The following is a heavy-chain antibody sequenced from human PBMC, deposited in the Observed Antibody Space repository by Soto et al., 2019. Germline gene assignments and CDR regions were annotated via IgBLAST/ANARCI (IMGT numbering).Heavy chain of an antibody. D-gene: IGHD3-22*01. Sequence: PGGSLRLSCAASGFTVSTKYMSWVRQAPGKGLEWVSVIYSGGSTFYADSVRGRFTISRDNSKNTVNLQMNSLRAEDTAVYYYDSSGSPTGSGYWGQGTLVTVSS. CDR2: IYSGGST. V-gene: IGHV3-66*01. CDR1: GFTVSTKY. J-gene: IGHJ4*02. CDR3: DSSGSPTGSGY.